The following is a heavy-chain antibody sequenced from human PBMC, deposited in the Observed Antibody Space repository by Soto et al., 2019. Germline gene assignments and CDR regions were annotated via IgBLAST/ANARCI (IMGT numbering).Heavy chain of an antibody. V-gene: IGHV3-23*01. CDR3: ANCVTPCYLQN. Sequence: EVQLWESGGGLVQPGGSLRLSCEASGFTFSSFAMTWVRQAPGKGLEWVSAISPGTGNTYYADSVKGRFTISRDNSKNTLYLQMNTVRAEDTAVYYCANCVTPCYLQNWGQGTLVTVSS. CDR2: ISPGTGNT. J-gene: IGHJ4*02. CDR1: GFTFSSFA. D-gene: IGHD2-21*02.